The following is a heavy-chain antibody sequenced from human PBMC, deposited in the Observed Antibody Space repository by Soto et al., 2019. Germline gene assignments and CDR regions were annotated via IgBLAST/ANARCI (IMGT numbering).Heavy chain of an antibody. J-gene: IGHJ6*02. CDR3: ARTPITGYSSSWYSRHYYGMDV. CDR2: ISSSSSYI. CDR1: GFTFSSYS. Sequence: GGSLRLSCAASGFTFSSYSMNWVRQAPGEGLEWVSSISSSSSYIYYADSVKGRFTISRDNAKNSLYLQMNSLRAEDTAVYYCARTPITGYSSSWYSRHYYGMDVWGQGTTVTVSS. V-gene: IGHV3-21*01. D-gene: IGHD6-13*01.